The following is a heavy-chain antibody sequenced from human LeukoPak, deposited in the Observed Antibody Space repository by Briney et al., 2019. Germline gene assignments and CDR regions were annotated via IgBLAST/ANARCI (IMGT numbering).Heavy chain of an antibody. CDR3: AREQIGGNSFDAFDI. CDR2: ISYDGSKK. V-gene: IGHV3-30*01. J-gene: IGHJ3*02. D-gene: IGHD4-23*01. Sequence: QAPGXXXXWVAVISYDGSKKYYADSVKGRFTISRDNSKNTLYLQMNSLRAEDTAVYSCAREQIGGNSFDAFDIWGQGTMVTVSS.